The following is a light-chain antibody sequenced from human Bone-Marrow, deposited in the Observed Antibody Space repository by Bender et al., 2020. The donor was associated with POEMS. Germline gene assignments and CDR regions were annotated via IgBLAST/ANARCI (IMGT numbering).Light chain of an antibody. V-gene: IGLV3-1*01. Sequence: SYGLTQPPSVSVSPGHTANITCSGDQLGDQYASWYQLKPGQSPVLVIYEDTKRPSGIPERFSASNSGNTATLTINGTQAMDEADYFCQACDTSTFYVFGTGTKVTVL. CDR3: QACDTSTFYV. J-gene: IGLJ1*01. CDR1: QLGDQY. CDR2: EDT.